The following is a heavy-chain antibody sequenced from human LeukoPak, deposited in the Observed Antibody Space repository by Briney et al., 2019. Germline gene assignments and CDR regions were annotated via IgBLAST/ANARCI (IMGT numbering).Heavy chain of an antibody. CDR1: GGSISSSSYY. Sequence: SETLSLTCTVSGGSISSSSYYWGWIRQPPGKGLEWIGSIYYSGRTYYNPSLKSRVTISVDTSKNQFSLKLSSVTAADTAVYYCARLRGQIVVVPAAFRPPADYYYMDVWGKGTTVTVSS. D-gene: IGHD2-2*01. V-gene: IGHV4-39*01. CDR3: ARLRGQIVVVPAAFRPPADYYYMDV. J-gene: IGHJ6*03. CDR2: IYYSGRT.